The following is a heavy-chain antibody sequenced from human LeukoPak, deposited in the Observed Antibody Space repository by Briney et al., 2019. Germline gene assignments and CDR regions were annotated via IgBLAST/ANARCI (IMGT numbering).Heavy chain of an antibody. V-gene: IGHV4-59*08. Sequence: SETLSPTCTVSGGSISSYYWSWIRQPPGKGLEWIGYIYYSGSTNYNPSLKSRVTISVDTSKNQFSLKLSSVTAADTAVYYCARPYSSGWYGAFDIWGQGTMVTVSS. J-gene: IGHJ3*02. D-gene: IGHD6-19*01. CDR1: GGSISSYY. CDR2: IYYSGST. CDR3: ARPYSSGWYGAFDI.